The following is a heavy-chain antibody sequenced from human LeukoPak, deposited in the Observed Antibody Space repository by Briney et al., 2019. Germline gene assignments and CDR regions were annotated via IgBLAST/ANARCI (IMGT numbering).Heavy chain of an antibody. J-gene: IGHJ6*02. V-gene: IGHV1-69*04. CDR3: ARVAERYPLPYGMDV. CDR2: IIPILGIA. D-gene: IGHD1-14*01. CDR1: GGTFSSYA. Sequence: ASVKVSCKASGGTFSSYAISWVRQAPGQGLEWMGRIIPILGIANYAQKFQGRVTITADKSTSTAYMELSSLRSEDTAVYYCARVAERYPLPYGMDVWGQGTTVTVSS.